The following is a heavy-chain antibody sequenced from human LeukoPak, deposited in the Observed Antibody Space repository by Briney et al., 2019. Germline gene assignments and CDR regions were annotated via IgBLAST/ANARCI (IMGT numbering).Heavy chain of an antibody. CDR1: GFTFGSYA. V-gene: IGHV3-23*01. D-gene: IGHD2-15*01. J-gene: IGHJ4*02. CDR3: ARVHCSGGSCYQYYFDY. CDR2: IIGSAGTT. Sequence: GGFLRLSCAASGFTFGSYAMSWVRQAPGQGPEWVSAIIGSAGTTYYADSVKGRFTISRDNAKNSLYLQMNSLRAEDTAVYYCARVHCSGGSCYQYYFDYWGQGTLV.